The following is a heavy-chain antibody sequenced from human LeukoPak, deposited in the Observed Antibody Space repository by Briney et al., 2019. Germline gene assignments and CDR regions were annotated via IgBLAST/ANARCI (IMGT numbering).Heavy chain of an antibody. J-gene: IGHJ4*02. CDR3: ARDLGGSPSFDY. CDR2: ISGSGGST. V-gene: IGHV3-23*01. CDR1: GFTFSSYA. Sequence: GGSLRLSCAASGFTFSSYAMSWVRQAPGEGLEWVSGISGSGGSTYYADSVKGRFTISRDNSKNTLYLQMNSLRAEDTAVYYCARDLGGSPSFDYWGQGTLVTVSS. D-gene: IGHD3-16*01.